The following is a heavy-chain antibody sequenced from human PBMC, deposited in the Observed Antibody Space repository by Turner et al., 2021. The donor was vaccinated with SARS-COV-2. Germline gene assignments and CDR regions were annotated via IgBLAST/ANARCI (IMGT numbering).Heavy chain of an antibody. CDR1: GCTFSSYS. Sequence: EVLLVESGGGLVKPGGSLRLPCAASGCTFSSYSMIWVRQAPGKGLEWVSSISSSGSNIYYADSVKGRFTISRDNAKNSLYLQMNSLRAEDAAVYYCASVIRWGDVFWSDYYPAALDYWGQGTLVTVSS. J-gene: IGHJ4*02. CDR2: ISSSGSNI. CDR3: ASVIRWGDVFWSDYYPAALDY. D-gene: IGHD3-3*01. V-gene: IGHV3-21*01.